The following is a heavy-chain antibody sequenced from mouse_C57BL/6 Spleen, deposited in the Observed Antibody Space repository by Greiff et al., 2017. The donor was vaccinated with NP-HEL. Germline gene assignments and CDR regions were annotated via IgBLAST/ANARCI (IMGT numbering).Heavy chain of an antibody. CDR2: INYDGSST. D-gene: IGHD1-1*01. V-gene: IGHV5-16*01. J-gene: IGHJ2*01. CDR3: ARAVTTVVATNYFDD. CDR1: GFTFSDYY. Sequence: EVKLMESEGGLVQPGSSMKLSCTASGFTFSDYYMAWVRQVPEKGLEWVANINYDGSSTYYLDSLKSRFIISRDNAKNILYLQMSSLKSEDTATYYCARAVTTVVATNYFDDWGQGTTLTVSS.